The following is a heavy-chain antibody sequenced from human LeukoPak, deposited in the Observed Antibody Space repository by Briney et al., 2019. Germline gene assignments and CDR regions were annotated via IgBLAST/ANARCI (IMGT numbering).Heavy chain of an antibody. CDR3: ATYRAIFGVVINWFDP. J-gene: IGHJ5*02. D-gene: IGHD3-3*01. V-gene: IGHV4-34*01. CDR1: GGSFSGYY. CDR2: INHSGST. Sequence: SETPSLTCAVYGGSFSGYYWSWIRQPPGKGLEWIGEINHSGSTNYNPSLKSRVTISVDTSKNQFSLKVNSVTAADTAVYYCATYRAIFGVVINWFDPWGQGTLVTASS.